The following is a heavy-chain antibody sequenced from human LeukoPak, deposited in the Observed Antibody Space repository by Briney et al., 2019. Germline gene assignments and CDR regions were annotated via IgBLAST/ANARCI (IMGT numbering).Heavy chain of an antibody. Sequence: GGSLRLSCAASGFTFRNYVMSWVRQVPGKGLEWVSAITGGGGGTNHADSVKGRFTISRDNSRNTLYLQMNSLRAEDTAVYYCAKETSSGNFVTIDCWGQGTLVTVSS. CDR1: GFTFRNYV. CDR2: ITGGGGGT. J-gene: IGHJ4*02. V-gene: IGHV3-23*01. CDR3: AKETSSGNFVTIDC. D-gene: IGHD1-26*01.